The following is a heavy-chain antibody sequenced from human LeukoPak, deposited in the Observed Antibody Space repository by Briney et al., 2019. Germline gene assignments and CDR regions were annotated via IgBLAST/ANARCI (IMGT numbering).Heavy chain of an antibody. CDR3: ARFPGHLGDGFDI. V-gene: IGHV4-61*02. Sequence: PLETLSLTCTVSGGSISSGSYYWSWIRQPAGKGLEWIGRINTSGNTNYNPSLKSRVTISVDTSKNQFSLKLNSVTAADTAVYYCARFPGHLGDGFDIWGQGTMVTVSS. CDR2: INTSGNT. D-gene: IGHD7-27*01. CDR1: GGSISSGSYY. J-gene: IGHJ3*02.